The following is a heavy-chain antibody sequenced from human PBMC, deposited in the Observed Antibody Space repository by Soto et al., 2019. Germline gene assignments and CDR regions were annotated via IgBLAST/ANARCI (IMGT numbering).Heavy chain of an antibody. CDR3: VRVYRGEWLSGYYFDN. V-gene: IGHV4-30-4*01. CDR1: DGSVSSGDYY. CDR2: IYYTGST. D-gene: IGHD3-3*01. Sequence: SETLSLTCTVSDGSVSSGDYYWSWIRQPPGKGLEWIGYIYYTGSTYYNPSLKSRVTISVDTSKNQFSLKLSFATAADTAVFFCVRVYRGEWLSGYYFDNWGQGTLVTVSS. J-gene: IGHJ4*02.